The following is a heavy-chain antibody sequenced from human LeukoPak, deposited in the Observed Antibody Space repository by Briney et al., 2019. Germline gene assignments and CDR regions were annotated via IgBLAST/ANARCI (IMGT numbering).Heavy chain of an antibody. CDR1: GGSISSGSYY. J-gene: IGHJ6*03. Sequence: SQTLSLTCTVSGGSISSGSYYWSWIRQPAGKGLEWLGRIYSSGSTNYNPSLKSRVTMSVDTSKNQFSLKLSSVTAADTAVYYCVRDAYYYYYMDVWGKGTTVTISS. V-gene: IGHV4-61*02. CDR3: VRDAYYYYYMDV. CDR2: IYSSGST.